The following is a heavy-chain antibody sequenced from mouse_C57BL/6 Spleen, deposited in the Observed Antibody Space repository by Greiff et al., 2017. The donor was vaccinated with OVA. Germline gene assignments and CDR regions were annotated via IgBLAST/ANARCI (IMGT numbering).Heavy chain of an antibody. CDR3: ARAQATLGFAY. J-gene: IGHJ3*01. Sequence: QVQLQQPGAELVRPGSSVKLSCKASGYTFTSYWMHWVKQRPIQGLEWIGNIDPSDSETHYNQKFKDKATLTVDKSSSTAYMQLSSLTSEDSAVYYCARAQATLGFAYWGQRTLVTVSA. CDR2: IDPSDSET. CDR1: GYTFTSYW. D-gene: IGHD3-2*02. V-gene: IGHV1-52*01.